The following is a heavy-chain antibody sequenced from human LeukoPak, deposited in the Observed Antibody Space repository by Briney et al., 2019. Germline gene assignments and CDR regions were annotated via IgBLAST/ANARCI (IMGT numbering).Heavy chain of an antibody. Sequence: GGSLRLSCAASGFTFSSYSMNWVRQAPGKGLEWVSSISSSSSYIYYADSVKGRFTISRDNAKNSLYLQMNSLRAEDTAVYYCARDRWSTTGVVDYWGQGTLVTVSS. J-gene: IGHJ4*02. D-gene: IGHD4-23*01. V-gene: IGHV3-21*01. CDR1: GFTFSSYS. CDR3: ARDRWSTTGVVDY. CDR2: ISSSSSYI.